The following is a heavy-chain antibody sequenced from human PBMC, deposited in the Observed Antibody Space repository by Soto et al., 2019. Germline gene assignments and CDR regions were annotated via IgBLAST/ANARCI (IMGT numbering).Heavy chain of an antibody. CDR2: INAGNGNT. V-gene: IGHV1-3*01. CDR3: ARDAGITIFGVVTHNWFDP. J-gene: IGHJ5*02. Sequence: WASVKVSCKASGYTFTSYAMHWVRQAPGQRLEWMGWINAGNGNTKYSQKFQGRVTITRDTSASTAYMELSSLRSEDTAVYYCARDAGITIFGVVTHNWFDPWGQGALVTVSS. CDR1: GYTFTSYA. D-gene: IGHD3-3*01.